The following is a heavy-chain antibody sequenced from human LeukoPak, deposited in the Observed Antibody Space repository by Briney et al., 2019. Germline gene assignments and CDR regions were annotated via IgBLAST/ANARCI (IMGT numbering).Heavy chain of an antibody. CDR3: ARVRVGVSPEKGYYYYMDV. CDR2: ISAYNGNT. D-gene: IGHD3-16*01. Sequence: ASVKVSCKASGYTFTSYGISWVRQAPGQGLEWMGWISAYNGNTNYAQKLQGRVTMTTDTSTSTAYMELRSLRSDDTAVYYCARVRVGVSPEKGYYYYMDVWGKGTTVTVSS. J-gene: IGHJ6*03. V-gene: IGHV1-18*01. CDR1: GYTFTSYG.